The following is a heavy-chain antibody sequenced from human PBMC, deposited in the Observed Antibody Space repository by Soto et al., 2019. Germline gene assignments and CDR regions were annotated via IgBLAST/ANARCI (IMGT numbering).Heavy chain of an antibody. D-gene: IGHD3-10*02. V-gene: IGHV3-48*03. CDR3: ARGRYYSRGFDY. CDR1: GFTFSSYE. J-gene: IGHJ4*02. Sequence: EVQLVESGGGLVQPGGSLRLSCAASGFTFSSYEMNWVRQAPGKGLEWVSYISSSGSTIYYADSVKGRFTISRDNAKNSLYLQMNSLRAEDTAVYYCARGRYYSRGFDYWSQGTLVTVSS. CDR2: ISSSGSTI.